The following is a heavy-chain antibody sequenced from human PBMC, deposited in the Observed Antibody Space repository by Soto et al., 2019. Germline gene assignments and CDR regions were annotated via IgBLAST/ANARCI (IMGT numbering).Heavy chain of an antibody. Sequence: SETLSLTCTVSGGSISSYYWSWIRQPPGKGLEWIGYIYYSGSTNYNPSLKSRVTISVDTSKNQFSLKLSSVTAADTAVYYCARVWELTEDYYYYGMDVWGQGTTVTVSS. CDR1: GGSISSYY. D-gene: IGHD1-26*01. V-gene: IGHV4-59*01. CDR2: IYYSGST. J-gene: IGHJ6*02. CDR3: ARVWELTEDYYYYGMDV.